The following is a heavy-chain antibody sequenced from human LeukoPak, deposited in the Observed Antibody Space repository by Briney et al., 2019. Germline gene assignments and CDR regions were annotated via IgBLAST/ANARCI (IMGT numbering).Heavy chain of an antibody. CDR2: IYYSGST. J-gene: IGHJ5*02. V-gene: IGHV4-59*01. Sequence: SETLSLTCTVSGGSISSYYWSWIRQPPGKGLEWIGYIYYSGSTNYNPSLKSRVTISVDTSKSQFSLKLSSVTAADTAVYYCARTLTLGYCSGGSCYSGNWFDPWGQGTLVTVSS. D-gene: IGHD2-15*01. CDR1: GGSISSYY. CDR3: ARTLTLGYCSGGSCYSGNWFDP.